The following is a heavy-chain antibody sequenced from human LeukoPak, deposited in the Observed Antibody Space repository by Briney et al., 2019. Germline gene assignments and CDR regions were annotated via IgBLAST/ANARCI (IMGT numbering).Heavy chain of an antibody. V-gene: IGHV1-2*02. CDR2: INPNSGGT. Sequence: ASVKVSCKASGYTFTGYYMHWGRQAPGQGLEWMGWINPNSGGTNYAQKFQGRVTMTRDTSISTAYMELSRLRSDDTAVYYCARDSTVTSWFDPWGRGTLVTVSS. CDR3: ARDSTVTSWFDP. CDR1: GYTFTGYY. D-gene: IGHD4-17*01. J-gene: IGHJ5*02.